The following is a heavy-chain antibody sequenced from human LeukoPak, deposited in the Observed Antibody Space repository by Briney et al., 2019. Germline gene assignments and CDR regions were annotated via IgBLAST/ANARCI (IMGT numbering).Heavy chain of an antibody. CDR1: GSSFSGYD. CDR2: INYSGSA. CDR3: ARVSFGGVIVAQDY. D-gene: IGHD3-16*02. J-gene: IGHJ4*02. Sequence: PSETLSLTCAVYGSSFSGYDWSWIRQPPGKGLEWIGEINYSGSANYNESLKSRASVSVGKSKNQFSLRLTSVTAADTAVYYCARVSFGGVIVAQDYWGQGTLVTVSS. V-gene: IGHV4-34*01.